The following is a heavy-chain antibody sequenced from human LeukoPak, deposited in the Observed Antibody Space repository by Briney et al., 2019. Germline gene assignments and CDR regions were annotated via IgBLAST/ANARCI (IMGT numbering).Heavy chain of an antibody. CDR2: IWYDGSNK. Sequence: GGSLRLSCAASGFTFSSYGMHWARQAPGKGLEWVAVIWYDGSNKYYADSVKGRFTISRDNSKNTLYLQMNSLRAEDTAVYYCAREMTTVTTRDQYNWFDPWGQGTLVTVSS. CDR3: AREMTTVTTRDQYNWFDP. D-gene: IGHD4-11*01. J-gene: IGHJ5*02. V-gene: IGHV3-33*01. CDR1: GFTFSSYG.